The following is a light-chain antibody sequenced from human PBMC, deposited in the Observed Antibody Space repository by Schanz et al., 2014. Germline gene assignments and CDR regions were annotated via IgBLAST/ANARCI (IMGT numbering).Light chain of an antibody. CDR3: QQYGGSPIT. Sequence: EIVLTQSPGTLSLSPGERATLSCRASQSFSRDYLSWYHQKPGQAPRLLIYGASNRSPGIPDRFSGSGSGTDFTLTISRLEPEDYAVYYCQQYGGSPITFGQGTRLEIK. V-gene: IGKV3-20*01. CDR2: GAS. CDR1: QSFSRDY. J-gene: IGKJ5*01.